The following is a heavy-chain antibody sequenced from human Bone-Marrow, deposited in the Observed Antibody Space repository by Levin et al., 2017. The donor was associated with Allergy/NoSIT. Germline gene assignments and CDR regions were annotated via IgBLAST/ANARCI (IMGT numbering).Heavy chain of an antibody. CDR1: GGSISSGYYS. V-gene: IGHV4-30-2*01. CDR2: IYHSGST. Sequence: SETLSLTCAVSGGSISSGYYSWSWIRQPPGKGLEWIGYIYHSGSTYYNPSLKSRVTISMDRSKNQFYLELTSVSAADSAVYYCAGSNYFDSSGYSHGAFNIWGQGTMVTVSS. CDR3: AGSNYFDSSGYSHGAFNI. J-gene: IGHJ3*02. D-gene: IGHD3-22*01.